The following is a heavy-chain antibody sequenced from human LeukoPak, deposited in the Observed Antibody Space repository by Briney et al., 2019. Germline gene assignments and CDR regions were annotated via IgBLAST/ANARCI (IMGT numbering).Heavy chain of an antibody. CDR2: IGYDGSNK. CDR3: AKGQQGDY. J-gene: IGHJ4*02. Sequence: GGSLRLSCAASGFTFSSYSMNWVRRAPGKGLEWVTFIGYDGSNKYYADSVQGRFTISRDNSKNTLYLQMSSLRAEDTAVYYCAKGQQGDYWGQGTLVTVSS. V-gene: IGHV3-30*02. CDR1: GFTFSSYS.